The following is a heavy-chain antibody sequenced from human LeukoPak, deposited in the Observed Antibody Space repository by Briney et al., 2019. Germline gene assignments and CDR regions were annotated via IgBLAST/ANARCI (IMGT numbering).Heavy chain of an antibody. CDR3: ARDREEYSSSWYVAFDI. V-gene: IGHV1-69*13. J-gene: IGHJ3*02. Sequence: ASVKVSCKASGYTFSGHWMHWVRQAPGQGLEWMGGIIPIFGTANYAQKVQGRVTITADEYTSTAYMELSSLRSEDTAVYYCARDREEYSSSWYVAFDIWGQGTMVTVSA. D-gene: IGHD6-13*01. CDR2: IIPIFGTA. CDR1: GYTFSGHW.